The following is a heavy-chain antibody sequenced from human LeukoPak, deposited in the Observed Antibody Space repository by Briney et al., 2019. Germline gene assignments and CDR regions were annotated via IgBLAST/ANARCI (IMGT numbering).Heavy chain of an antibody. D-gene: IGHD2-15*01. Sequence: GGCLRLSCAASGFTFSSYAMHWVRQAPGKGLEWVAVISYDGSNKYYADSVKGRFTISRDNSKNTLYLQMNSLRAEDRAVYYCAKNLYCGGGSCYPSALGMDVWGQGTTVTVSS. CDR2: ISYDGSNK. CDR1: GFTFSSYA. J-gene: IGHJ6*02. V-gene: IGHV3-30-3*01. CDR3: AKNLYCGGGSCYPSALGMDV.